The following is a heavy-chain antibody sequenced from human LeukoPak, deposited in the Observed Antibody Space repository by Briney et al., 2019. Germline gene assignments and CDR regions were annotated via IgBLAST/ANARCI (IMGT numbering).Heavy chain of an antibody. CDR1: GGSFSGYY. V-gene: IGHV4-34*01. Sequence: SETLSLTCAVYGGSFSGYYWSWIRQPPGKGLEWIGEINHSGSTNYNPSLKSRVTISVDTSKNQFSLKLSSVTAADTVVYYCAREARYYYDSSGTYFDYWGQGTLVTVSS. CDR2: INHSGST. D-gene: IGHD3-22*01. J-gene: IGHJ4*02. CDR3: AREARYYYDSSGTYFDY.